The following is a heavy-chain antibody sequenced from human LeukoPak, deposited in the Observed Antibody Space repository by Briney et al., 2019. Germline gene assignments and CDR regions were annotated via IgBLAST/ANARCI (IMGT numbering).Heavy chain of an antibody. Sequence: PSETLSLTCTVSGGSISSYYWSWIRQPPGKGLEWIGYIYTSGSTDYNPSLKSRVTISVDTTKNQFSLKLRSVTAADTAVYYCESLVGRPPWEYYFDYWGQGTLVTVSS. J-gene: IGHJ4*02. CDR2: IYTSGST. D-gene: IGHD2-2*01. CDR1: GGSISSYY. V-gene: IGHV4-4*09. CDR3: ESLVGRPPWEYYFDY.